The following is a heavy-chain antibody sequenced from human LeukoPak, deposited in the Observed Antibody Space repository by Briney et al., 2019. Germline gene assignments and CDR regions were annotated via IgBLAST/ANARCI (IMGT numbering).Heavy chain of an antibody. D-gene: IGHD1-1*01. J-gene: IGHJ6*02. Sequence: PGGSLRLSCAASGFTFSNAWMTWVRQAPGKGLEWVGRIKSKTDGGTTDYAAPVKGRFTISRDDSKSTLYLQMNSLKTEDTAVYYCTTSMPQLSEVLFTPYYYGMDVWGQGTTVTVSS. CDR3: TTSMPQLSEVLFTPYYYGMDV. CDR2: IKSKTDGGTT. CDR1: GFTFSNAW. V-gene: IGHV3-15*01.